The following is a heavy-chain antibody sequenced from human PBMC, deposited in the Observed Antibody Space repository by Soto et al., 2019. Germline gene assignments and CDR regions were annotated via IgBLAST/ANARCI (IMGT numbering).Heavy chain of an antibody. J-gene: IGHJ5*02. CDR1: GFTFSSYW. D-gene: IGHD2-8*01. CDR2: IKQDGSEK. CDR3: AREDIVLTGGWFDP. Sequence: GGSLRLSCAASGFTFSSYWMSWVRQAPGKGLEWVANIKQDGSEKYYVDSVKGRFTISRDNAKNSLYLQMNSLRAEDTAVYYCAREDIVLTGGWFDPWGQGTLVTAPQ. V-gene: IGHV3-7*04.